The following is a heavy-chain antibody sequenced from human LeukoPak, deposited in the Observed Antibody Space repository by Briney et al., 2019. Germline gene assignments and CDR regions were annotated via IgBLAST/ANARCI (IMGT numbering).Heavy chain of an antibody. D-gene: IGHD5-24*01. V-gene: IGHV3-21*01. CDR3: AGVEMEVGGY. CDR2: ISSSSSYI. CDR1: GFTFSSYS. Sequence: KAGGSLRLSCAASGFTFSSYSMNWVRQAPGKGLEWVSSISSSSSYIYYTDSVKGRFTISRDNAKNSLYLQMNSLRAEDTAVYYCAGVEMEVGGYWGQGILVTVSS. J-gene: IGHJ4*02.